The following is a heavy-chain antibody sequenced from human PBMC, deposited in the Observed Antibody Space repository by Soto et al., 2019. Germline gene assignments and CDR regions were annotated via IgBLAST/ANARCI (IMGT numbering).Heavy chain of an antibody. D-gene: IGHD1-26*01. CDR2: IYYSGTT. J-gene: IGHJ4*02. V-gene: IGHV4-28*01. CDR1: GYSITSSNW. CDR3: ARREIQGPIDY. Sequence: QVQLQESGPGLVKPSDTLSLTCSVSGYSITSSNWWGWIRQPPGQGLEWIGYIYYSGTTYYNPSLKSRVTISVDTSKNQFSLKLTSVRAVDTAVYYCARREIQGPIDYWGQGNRVTVSS.